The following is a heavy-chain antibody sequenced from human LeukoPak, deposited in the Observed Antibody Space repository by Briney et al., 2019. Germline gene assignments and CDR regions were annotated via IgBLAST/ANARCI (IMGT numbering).Heavy chain of an antibody. CDR1: GFTFSSYA. V-gene: IGHV3-30*04. CDR3: ARVIRYFDWLPLDY. Sequence: GRSLRLSCAASGFTFSSYAMHWVRQAPGKGLEWVAVISYDGRNKYYADSVKGRFTISRDNSKNTLYLQMNSLRAEDTAVYYCARVIRYFDWLPLDYWGQGTLVTVSS. J-gene: IGHJ4*02. D-gene: IGHD3-9*01. CDR2: ISYDGRNK.